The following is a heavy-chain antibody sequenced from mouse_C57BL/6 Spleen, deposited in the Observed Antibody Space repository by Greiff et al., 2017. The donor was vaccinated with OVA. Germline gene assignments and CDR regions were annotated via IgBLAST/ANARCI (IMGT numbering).Heavy chain of an antibody. Sequence: QVQLQQSGAELVRPGPSVKVSCKASGYAFTNYLIEWVKQRPGQGLEWIGVINPGSGGTNYNEKFKGKATLTADNSSSTAYMQLSSLTSEDSAVYVCARGGYGSSYDWFAYWGQGTLVTVSA. J-gene: IGHJ3*01. CDR2: INPGSGGT. D-gene: IGHD1-1*01. V-gene: IGHV1-54*01. CDR3: ARGGYGSSYDWFAY. CDR1: GYAFTNYL.